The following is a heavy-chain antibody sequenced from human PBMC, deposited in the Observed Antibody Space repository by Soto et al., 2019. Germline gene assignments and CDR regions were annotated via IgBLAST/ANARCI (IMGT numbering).Heavy chain of an antibody. D-gene: IGHD4-17*01. Sequence: PGGSLRLSCAASGFTFSNFAMSWVRQAPGKGLEWVSVITSSGGSTYYADSVKGRFTISRDNSMNTLYLHMSSLGADDTAIYYCTKGPTAVTTRWFDPWGQGSLVTVSS. J-gene: IGHJ5*02. CDR3: TKGPTAVTTRWFDP. CDR2: ITSSGGST. V-gene: IGHV3-23*01. CDR1: GFTFSNFA.